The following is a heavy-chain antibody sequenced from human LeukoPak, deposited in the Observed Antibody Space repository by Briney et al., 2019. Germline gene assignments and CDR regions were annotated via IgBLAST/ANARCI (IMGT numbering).Heavy chain of an antibody. D-gene: IGHD4-17*01. V-gene: IGHV1-18*01. J-gene: IGHJ5*02. CDR2: ISAYNGNT. Sequence: ASVKVSCKASGYTFTSYGISWVRQAPGQGLERMGWISAYNGNTNYAQKLQGRVTMTTDTSTSTAYMELRSLRSDDTAVYYCARIGPLAVTTRGGNWFDPWSQGTLVTVSS. CDR3: ARIGPLAVTTRGGNWFDP. CDR1: GYTFTSYG.